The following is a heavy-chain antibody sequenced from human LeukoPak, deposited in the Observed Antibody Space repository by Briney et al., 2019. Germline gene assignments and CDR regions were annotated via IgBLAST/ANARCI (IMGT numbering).Heavy chain of an antibody. CDR1: GFTFSSYG. CDR3: AKDGYSSSWYSHFDY. D-gene: IGHD6-13*01. J-gene: IGHJ4*02. Sequence: GGSPRLSCAASGFTFSSYGMHWVRQAPGKGLEWVAVISDDGSYKYYADSVKGRFTISRDNFKNTLYLQMNSLRAEDTAVYYCAKDGYSSSWYSHFDYWGQGTLVTVSS. V-gene: IGHV3-30*18. CDR2: ISDDGSYK.